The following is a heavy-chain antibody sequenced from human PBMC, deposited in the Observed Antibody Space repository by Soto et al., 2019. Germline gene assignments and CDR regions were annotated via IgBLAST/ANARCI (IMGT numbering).Heavy chain of an antibody. Sequence: QLHLVQSGAVVKKPGASVTVSCSASGYPVTAYYMHWVRQAPGRGLEWMGGINPATGAAKYTQTFQGRGTMTKDTPTSTVFMELSGLTPGDTAVFYWARGGGVGVAGSAAFDMWGQGTLVTVSS. CDR3: ARGGGVGVAGSAAFDM. CDR2: INPATGAA. D-gene: IGHD3-3*01. V-gene: IGHV1-2*02. CDR1: GYPVTAYY. J-gene: IGHJ3*02.